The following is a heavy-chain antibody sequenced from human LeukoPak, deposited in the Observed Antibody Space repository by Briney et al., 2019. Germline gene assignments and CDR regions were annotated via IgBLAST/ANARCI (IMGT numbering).Heavy chain of an antibody. D-gene: IGHD6-13*01. CDR2: IRYDGSNK. CDR3: GKGRGIAAARLVTFSN. Sequence: GGSLRLSCAASGFSFSSYGMHWVRQAPAKGLERVAFIRYDGSNKYYADSVKGRFTISRDNSKNTLYLQMNSLRAEDTAVYYCGKGRGIAAARLVTFSNWGQGTMVMVSS. V-gene: IGHV3-30*02. J-gene: IGHJ3*02. CDR1: GFSFSSYG.